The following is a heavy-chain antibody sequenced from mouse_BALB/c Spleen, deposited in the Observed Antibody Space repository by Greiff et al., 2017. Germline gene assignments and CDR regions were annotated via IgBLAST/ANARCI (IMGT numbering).Heavy chain of an antibody. CDR1: GYTFTDYE. D-gene: IGHD1-1*01. CDR3: TRRGYGSSYFAWFAY. J-gene: IGHJ3*01. Sequence: QVQLKQSGAELVRPGASVTLSCKASGYTFTDYEMHWVKQTPVHGLEWIGAIDPETGGTAYNQKFKGKATLTADKSSSTAYMELRSLTSEDSAVYYCTRRGYGSSYFAWFAYWGQGTLVTVSA. V-gene: IGHV1-15*01. CDR2: IDPETGGT.